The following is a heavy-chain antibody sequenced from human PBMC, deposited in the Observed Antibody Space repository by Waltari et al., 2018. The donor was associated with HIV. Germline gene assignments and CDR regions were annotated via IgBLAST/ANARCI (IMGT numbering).Heavy chain of an antibody. CDR3: ARLPVPYYYYGMDV. CDR2: MNPNSGNT. J-gene: IGHJ6*02. Sequence: QVQLVQSGAEVKKPGASVKVSCKASGYTFTSYDINGVRQATGQGLEWMGWMNPNSGNTGHAPKFQGRVTMTRNTSISTAYMEPSSLRSEDTAVYYCARLPVPYYYYGMDVWGQGTTVTVSS. CDR1: GYTFTSYD. D-gene: IGHD3-10*02. V-gene: IGHV1-8*01.